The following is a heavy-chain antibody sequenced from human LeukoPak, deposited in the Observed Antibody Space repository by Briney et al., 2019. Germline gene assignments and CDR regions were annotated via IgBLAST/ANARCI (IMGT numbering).Heavy chain of an antibody. Sequence: GGSLRLSCAASGFTFSSYGMHWVRQAPGKGLEWVAVISYDGSNKYYADSVKGRFTISRDNSKNTLYLQMNSLRAGDTAVYYCAKETLSWGQGTLVTVSS. J-gene: IGHJ4*02. CDR1: GFTFSSYG. V-gene: IGHV3-30*18. CDR2: ISYDGSNK. CDR3: AKETLS.